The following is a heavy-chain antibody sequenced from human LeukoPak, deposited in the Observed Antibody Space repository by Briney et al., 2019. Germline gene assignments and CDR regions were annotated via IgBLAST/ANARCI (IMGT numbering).Heavy chain of an antibody. V-gene: IGHV4-59*11. Sequence: SETLSLTCTVSGGSISSHYWSWIRQPPGKGLEWIGYVYCSGSTNYNPSLKSRVTISVDTSKNQFSLKLSSVTAADTAVYYCARDVTYYGMDVWGQGTTVTVSS. CDR2: VYCSGST. CDR1: GGSISSHY. CDR3: ARDVTYYGMDV. J-gene: IGHJ6*02. D-gene: IGHD2-21*02.